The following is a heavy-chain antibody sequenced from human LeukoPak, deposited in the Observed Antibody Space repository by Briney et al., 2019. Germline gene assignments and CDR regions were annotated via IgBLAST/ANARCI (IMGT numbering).Heavy chain of an antibody. D-gene: IGHD1-26*01. CDR2: ISYDGSDQ. J-gene: IGHJ4*02. CDR1: GFIFSSYA. CDR3: ARSFSGSYPNFDY. Sequence: GRSLRLSCAASGFIFSSYAMHWVRQAPGKGLEWVALISYDGSDQYYADSVKGRFTISRDNSKNTLYLQMNSLRAEDTAVYYCARSFSGSYPNFDYWGQGVLVTVSS. V-gene: IGHV3-30*04.